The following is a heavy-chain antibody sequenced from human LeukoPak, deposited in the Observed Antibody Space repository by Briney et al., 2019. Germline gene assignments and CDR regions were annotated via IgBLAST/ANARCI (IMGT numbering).Heavy chain of an antibody. D-gene: IGHD1-26*01. CDR3: ARGPYSGSYYFDY. J-gene: IGHJ4*02. CDR1: GGSISSSSYY. Sequence: SETLSLTCTVSGGSISSSSYYWSWIRQPAGKGLEWIGRIYTSGSTNYNPSLKSRVTMSVDTSKNQFSLKLSSVTAADTAVYYCARGPYSGSYYFDYWGQGTLVTVSS. V-gene: IGHV4-61*02. CDR2: IYTSGST.